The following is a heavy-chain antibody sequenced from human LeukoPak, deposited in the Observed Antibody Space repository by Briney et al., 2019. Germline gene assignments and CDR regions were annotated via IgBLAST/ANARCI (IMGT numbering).Heavy chain of an antibody. CDR2: ISGSGGST. Sequence: GGSLRPSCAASGFTFSSYAMSWVRQAPGKGLEWVSAISGSGGSTYYADSVKGRFTISRDNSKNTLYLQMNSLRAEDTAVYYCAKDRYSSSWYSWFDPWGQGTLVTVSS. V-gene: IGHV3-23*01. CDR3: AKDRYSSSWYSWFDP. J-gene: IGHJ5*02. D-gene: IGHD6-13*01. CDR1: GFTFSSYA.